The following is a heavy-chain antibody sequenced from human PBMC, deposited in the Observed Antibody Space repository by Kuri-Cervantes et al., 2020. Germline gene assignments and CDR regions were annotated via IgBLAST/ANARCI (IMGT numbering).Heavy chain of an antibody. Sequence: SETLSLTCTVSGGSISSSSYYWGWIRQPPGKGLEWIGSIYYSGSTYYNPSLKSRVTISVDTSKNQFSLKLSSVTAADTAVYYCARDSGTNLSAIWFGEVLGYGWFDPWGQGTLVTVSS. CDR3: ARDSGTNLSAIWFGEVLGYGWFDP. J-gene: IGHJ5*02. CDR1: GGSISSSSYY. CDR2: IYYSGST. D-gene: IGHD3-10*01. V-gene: IGHV4-39*07.